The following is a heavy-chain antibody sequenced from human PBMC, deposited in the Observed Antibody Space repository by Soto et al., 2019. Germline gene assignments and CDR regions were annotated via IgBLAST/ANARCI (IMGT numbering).Heavy chain of an antibody. CDR1: GFTFRTYT. V-gene: IGHV3-23*01. D-gene: IGHD1-1*01. CDR2: ILVGGSP. CDR3: AKATETSGGAFEI. J-gene: IGHJ3*02. Sequence: GGSLRLSCISSGFTFRTYTMNWVRQAPGKGLEWVSTILVGGSPHYEDSVKGRFTISRDTSKNTVYLQMNSLTAGDTAVYYCAKATETSGGAFEIYGQGAIVTASS.